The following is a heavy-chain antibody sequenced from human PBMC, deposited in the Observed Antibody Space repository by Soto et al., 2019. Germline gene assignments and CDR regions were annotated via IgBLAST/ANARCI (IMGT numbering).Heavy chain of an antibody. D-gene: IGHD6-6*01. J-gene: IGHJ6*02. CDR3: AREYSSSNDTPFYYYGMDV. CDR1: GDSVSSNSAA. V-gene: IGHV6-1*01. Sequence: SQTLSLTCAISGDSVSSNSAAWNWIRQSPSRGLEWLGRTYYRSKWYNDYAVSVKSRITINPDTSKNQFSLQLNSVTPEDTAVYYCAREYSSSNDTPFYYYGMDVWGPGTTVTVSS. CDR2: TYYRSKWYN.